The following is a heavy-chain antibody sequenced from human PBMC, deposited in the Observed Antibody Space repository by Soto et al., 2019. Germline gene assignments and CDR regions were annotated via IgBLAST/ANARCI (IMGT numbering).Heavy chain of an antibody. J-gene: IGHJ4*02. CDR2: IWYDGSKK. V-gene: IGHV3-33*01. CDR1: AFTFSSCG. Sequence: PGGSLRLSCAASAFTFSSCGMHWIRQAPGKGLEWVAVIWYDGSKKYYADSVKGRFTISRDNSKNTLYLQMNSLRAEDTAVYYCARETGYYFDFWGQGTLVTVSS. CDR3: ARETGYYFDF.